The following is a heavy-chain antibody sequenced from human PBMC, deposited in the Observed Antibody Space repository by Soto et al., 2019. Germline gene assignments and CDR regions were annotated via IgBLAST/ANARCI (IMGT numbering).Heavy chain of an antibody. V-gene: IGHV4-39*01. D-gene: IGHD6-19*01. J-gene: IGHJ4*02. CDR2: IFYSGST. CDR3: ATSQPPAVAGDFDY. CDR1: GGSISSSDYY. Sequence: SETLSLTCTVSGGSISSSDYYWGWVRQPPGKGLEWIGSIFYSGSTYHNPSLKSRVTISVDTSKNQFSLKLSSVTAADTAVYYCATSQPPAVAGDFDYWGQGTLVTVSS.